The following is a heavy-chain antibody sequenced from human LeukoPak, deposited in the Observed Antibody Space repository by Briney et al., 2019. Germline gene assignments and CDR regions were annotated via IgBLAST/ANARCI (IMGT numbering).Heavy chain of an antibody. Sequence: SVKVSCKASGGTFSSYTISWVRQAPGQGLEWMGRIIPIPGIANYAQKFQGRVTITADKSTSTAYMELSSLRSEDTAVYYCARAQSGSPIDYWGQGTLVTVSS. CDR3: ARAQSGSPIDY. CDR2: IIPIPGIA. J-gene: IGHJ4*02. D-gene: IGHD3-3*01. V-gene: IGHV1-69*02. CDR1: GGTFSSYT.